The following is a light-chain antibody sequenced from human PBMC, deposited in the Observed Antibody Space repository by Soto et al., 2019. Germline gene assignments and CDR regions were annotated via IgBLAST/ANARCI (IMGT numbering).Light chain of an antibody. Sequence: QSALTQPASVSGSPGQSITISCTGTSSDVGGYKFVSWYQQHPGKAPKLMIYEVSNRPSGVSNRFSGSKSGNTASLTISGLQAVDEADYYCSSYTTSSTRVFGGGTKLTVL. J-gene: IGLJ3*02. CDR2: EVS. CDR1: SSDVGGYKF. V-gene: IGLV2-14*01. CDR3: SSYTTSSTRV.